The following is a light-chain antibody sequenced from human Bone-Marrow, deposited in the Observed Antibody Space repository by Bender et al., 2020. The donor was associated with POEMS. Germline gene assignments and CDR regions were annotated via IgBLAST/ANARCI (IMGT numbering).Light chain of an antibody. CDR2: TNN. V-gene: IGLV1-44*01. CDR3: VAWDASLNGWV. Sequence: QSVLTQPPSVSAAPGQKVTISCSGGSSNIGNNSVSWYQQLPGTAPRLLIYTNNERPSGVPDRFSGSKSGTSASLAITGLQSDDEAIYFCVAWDASLNGWVFGGGTKLTVL. CDR1: SSNIGNNS. J-gene: IGLJ3*02.